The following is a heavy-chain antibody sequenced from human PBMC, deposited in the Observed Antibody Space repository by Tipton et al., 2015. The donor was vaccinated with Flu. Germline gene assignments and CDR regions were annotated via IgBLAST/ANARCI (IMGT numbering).Heavy chain of an antibody. J-gene: IGHJ4*02. D-gene: IGHD3-10*01. CDR2: IYTSGST. Sequence: TLSLTCTVSGGSLSSGSYYWSWIRQPAGKGLEWIGRIYTSGSTNYNPSLKSRVTISVDTSKNQFSLKLSSVTAADTAVYYCARERDVLLWFGELGYFDYWGQGTLVTVSS. CDR3: ARERDVLLWFGELGYFDY. V-gene: IGHV4-61*02. CDR1: GGSLSSGSYY.